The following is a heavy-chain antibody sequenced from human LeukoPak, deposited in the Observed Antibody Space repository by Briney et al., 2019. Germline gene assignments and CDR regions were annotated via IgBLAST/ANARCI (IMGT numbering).Heavy chain of an antibody. D-gene: IGHD5/OR15-5a*01. CDR2: ISSTTTI. Sequence: GGSLRLSCAASGFGLRAYNMHWVRQAPGKGLEWISHISSTTTIYYSDSVKGRLTISRDNARNSLYLQMNSLRVEDSAVYYCARGGGGVYAYYDYWGQGTLVTVSS. CDR3: ARGGGGVYAYYDY. CDR1: GFGLRAYN. V-gene: IGHV3-69-1*01. J-gene: IGHJ4*02.